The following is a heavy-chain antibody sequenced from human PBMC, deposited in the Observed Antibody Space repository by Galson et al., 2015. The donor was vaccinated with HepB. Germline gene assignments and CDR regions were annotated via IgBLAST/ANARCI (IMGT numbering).Heavy chain of an antibody. D-gene: IGHD6-19*01. J-gene: IGHJ4*02. CDR3: ARDPWQWLVPFDY. CDR1: GYTFTSYG. CDR2: ISAYNGNT. Sequence: SVKDSCKASGYTFTSYGISWVRHAPGQGLEGMGWISAYNGNTNYAQKLQGRVTMTTDTSTSTAYMELRSLRSDDTAVYYCARDPWQWLVPFDYWGQGTLVTVSS. V-gene: IGHV1-18*04.